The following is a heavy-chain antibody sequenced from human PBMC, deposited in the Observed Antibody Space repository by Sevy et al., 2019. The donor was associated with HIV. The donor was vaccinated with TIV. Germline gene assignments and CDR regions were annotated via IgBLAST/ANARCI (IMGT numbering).Heavy chain of an antibody. J-gene: IGHJ3*02. CDR3: ARLNFDVLGGSYDAFDI. Sequence: SETLSLTCTVSGGSIGTGSDYWSWIRQPAGKGLEWIGRIYTSGTTNYNPFFKSRVTISLDTSKNQFSLKLSSVTAADTAVYYCARLNFDVLGGSYDAFDIWGQGTKVTVSS. D-gene: IGHD3-3*01. CDR1: GGSIGTGSDY. CDR2: IYTSGTT. V-gene: IGHV4-61*02.